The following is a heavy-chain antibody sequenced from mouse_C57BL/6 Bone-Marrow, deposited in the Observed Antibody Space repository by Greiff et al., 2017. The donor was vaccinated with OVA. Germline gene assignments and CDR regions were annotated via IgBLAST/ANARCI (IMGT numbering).Heavy chain of an antibody. V-gene: IGHV5-9*01. CDR3: ARPSMVTTGAMDY. J-gene: IGHJ4*01. CDR1: GFTFSSYT. CDR2: ISGGGGNT. D-gene: IGHD2-2*01. Sequence: EVQGVESGGGLVKPGGSLKLSCAASGFTFSSYTMSWVRQTPEKRLEWVATISGGGGNTYYPDSVKGRFTISRDNAKNTLYLQMSSLRSEDTALYYCARPSMVTTGAMDYWGQGTSVTVSS.